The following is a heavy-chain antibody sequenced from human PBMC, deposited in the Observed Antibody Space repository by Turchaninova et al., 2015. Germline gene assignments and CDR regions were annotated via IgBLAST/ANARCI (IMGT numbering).Heavy chain of an antibody. V-gene: IGHV4-39*01. D-gene: IGHD3-3*01. J-gene: IGHJ5*02. CDR2: IYYSGST. CDR3: ARHPSPFTIFGVVIGNWFDP. Sequence: QLQLQESGPGLVKPSETLSLTCPVSGGSLNSSSSYWGWIRQHPGTGLEWIGSIYYSGSTYYNPSLKSRVTISVDTSKNQFSLKLSSVTAADTAVYYCARHPSPFTIFGVVIGNWFDPWGQGTLVTVSS. CDR1: GGSLNSSSSY.